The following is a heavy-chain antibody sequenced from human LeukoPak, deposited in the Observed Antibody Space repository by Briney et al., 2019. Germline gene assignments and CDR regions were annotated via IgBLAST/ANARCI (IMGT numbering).Heavy chain of an antibody. CDR3: ARQTNRGAGNFDS. V-gene: IGHV4-39*01. J-gene: IGHJ4*02. CDR2: IYYSDST. CDR1: GGSISSSTYY. D-gene: IGHD1-1*01. Sequence: PSETLSLTRTVSGGSISSSTYYWGWIRQAPGKGLEWIGTIYYSDSTNYNPSLKSRVTISVDMSKNQLSLNLNSVTAADTAVYYCARQTNRGAGNFDSWGQGTLVTVSS.